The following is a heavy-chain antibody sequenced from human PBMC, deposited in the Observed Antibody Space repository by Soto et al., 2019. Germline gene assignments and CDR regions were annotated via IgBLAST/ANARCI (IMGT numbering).Heavy chain of an antibody. CDR1: GFTFSSYA. J-gene: IGHJ4*02. V-gene: IGHV3-23*01. CDR3: AENYYGSGSYRY. CDR2: ISGSGGST. D-gene: IGHD3-10*01. Sequence: LRLSCAASGFTFSSYAMSWVRQATGKGLEWVSAISGSGGSTYYADSVKGRFTISRDNSKNTLYLQMNSLRAEDTAVYYCAENYYGSGSYRYWGQGTLVTVSS.